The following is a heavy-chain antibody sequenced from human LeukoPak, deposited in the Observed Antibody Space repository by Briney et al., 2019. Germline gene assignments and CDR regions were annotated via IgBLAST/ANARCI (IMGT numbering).Heavy chain of an antibody. J-gene: IGHJ4*02. CDR2: IYTSGST. D-gene: IGHD6-13*01. V-gene: IGHV4-4*07. Sequence: PSETLSLTCTASGGSITSYYWSWIRQPAGKGLEWIGRIYTSGSTNYNPSLKSRVTMSVDTSTNQFSLKLSSVTAADTAVYYCARGQVAAAGIHFDYWGQGTLVTVSS. CDR1: GGSITSYY. CDR3: ARGQVAAAGIHFDY.